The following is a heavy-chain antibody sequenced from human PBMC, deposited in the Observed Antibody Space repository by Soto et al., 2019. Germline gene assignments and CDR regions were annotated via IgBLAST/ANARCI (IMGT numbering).Heavy chain of an antibody. CDR2: IKFDGSST. V-gene: IGHV3-74*01. J-gene: IGHJ6*02. CDR3: ARGAKNIYAMDV. Sequence: EVQLVESGGGLDQPGGSLRLSCAASGFAFSTYWMHWVRQAPGKGLLWVARIKFDGSSTYSADSVKGRFTISRDDAKNTLYLQMNGLRVDDTAVYYCARGAKNIYAMDVWGQGTTVTVSS. CDR1: GFAFSTYW.